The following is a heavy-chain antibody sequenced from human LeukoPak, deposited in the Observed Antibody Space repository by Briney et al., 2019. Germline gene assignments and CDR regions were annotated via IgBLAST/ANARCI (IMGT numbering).Heavy chain of an antibody. CDR3: ARDYESTEGGYYFDY. CDR1: GFTFSSYA. J-gene: IGHJ4*02. Sequence: PGGSLRLSCAASGFTFSSYAMHWVRRAPGRGLEWVAVISYDRSNKYYADSVKGRFTISRDNSKNTLYLQMNSLRAEDTAVYYCARDYESTEGGYYFDYWGQGTLVTVSS. D-gene: IGHD3-16*01. V-gene: IGHV3-30-3*01. CDR2: ISYDRSNK.